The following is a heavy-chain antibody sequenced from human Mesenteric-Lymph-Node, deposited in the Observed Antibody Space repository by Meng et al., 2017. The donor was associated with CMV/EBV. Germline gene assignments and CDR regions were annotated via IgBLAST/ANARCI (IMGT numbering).Heavy chain of an antibody. CDR2: INPSGGST. J-gene: IGHJ4*02. CDR3: ARGEATIAAILPG. CDR1: GDTFTGYY. D-gene: IGHD6-6*01. Sequence: ASVKVSCKASGDTFTGYYVHWVRQAPGQGLEWMGIINPSGGSTSYAQKFQGRVTMTRDTSISTAYMELSRLRSDDTAVYYCARGEATIAAILPGWGQGTLVTVSS. V-gene: IGHV1-46*01.